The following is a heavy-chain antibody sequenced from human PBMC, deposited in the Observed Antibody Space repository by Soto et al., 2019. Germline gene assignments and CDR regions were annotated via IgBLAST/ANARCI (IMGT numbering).Heavy chain of an antibody. CDR3: AADLPGIAAAGSLDY. V-gene: IGHV1-58*01. D-gene: IGHD6-13*01. Sequence: SVKVSCKASGFTFTSSAVQWVRQARGQRLEWIEWIVVGSGNTNYAQKFQERVTITRDMSTSTAYMELSSLRSEDTAVYYCAADLPGIAAAGSLDYWGQGTLVTVSS. CDR1: GFTFTSSA. CDR2: IVVGSGNT. J-gene: IGHJ4*02.